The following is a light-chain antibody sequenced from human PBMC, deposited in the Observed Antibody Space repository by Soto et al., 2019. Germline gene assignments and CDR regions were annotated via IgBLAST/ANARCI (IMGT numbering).Light chain of an antibody. J-gene: IGKJ2*01. CDR3: KQCYSTPYT. CDR2: VAS. Sequence: DIQMTQSPSSLSASVGDRVTITCRASQSIRNYVNWYQQKPGKAPKFLIYVASTLQSGVPSRFSGSGYGTEFTLTISSLQHEDFETYYCKQCYSTPYTFGPGTKLEIK. V-gene: IGKV1-39*01. CDR1: QSIRNY.